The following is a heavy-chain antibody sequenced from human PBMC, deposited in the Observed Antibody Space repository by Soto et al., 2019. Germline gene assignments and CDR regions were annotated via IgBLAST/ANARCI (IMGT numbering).Heavy chain of an antibody. Sequence: PGESLKISCKGSGYRFTNYWIGWVRQMPGKGLEWMGIIYPGDSDTRYSPSFQGQVTISADKSINTAYLQWSSLKASDTAMYYCARVGDSSGYYYDYYYYGMDVWGQGTTVTVSS. CDR2: IYPGDSDT. D-gene: IGHD3-22*01. J-gene: IGHJ6*02. CDR1: GYRFTNYW. V-gene: IGHV5-51*01. CDR3: ARVGDSSGYYYDYYYYGMDV.